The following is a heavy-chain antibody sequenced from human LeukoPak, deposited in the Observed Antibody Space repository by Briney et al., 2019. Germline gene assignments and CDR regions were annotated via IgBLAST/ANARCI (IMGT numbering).Heavy chain of an antibody. D-gene: IGHD5-18*01. CDR2: ISSTSTYI. CDR3: ARDGPYSYDFDY. J-gene: IGHJ4*02. Sequence: GGSLRLSCAASGFTFSSYAMSWVRQAPGKGLEWVSSISSTSTYIYYADSVKGRFTISRDNAKNSLYLQMNSLRAEDTAVYYCARDGPYSYDFDYRGQGTLVTVSS. V-gene: IGHV3-21*01. CDR1: GFTFSSYA.